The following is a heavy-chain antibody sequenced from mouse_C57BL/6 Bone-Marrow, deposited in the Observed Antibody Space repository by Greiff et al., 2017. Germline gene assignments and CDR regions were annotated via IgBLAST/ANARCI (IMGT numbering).Heavy chain of an antibody. CDR1: GYTFTSYW. Sequence: VQLQQPGTELVKPGASVKLSCKASGYTFTSYWMHWVKPRPGQGLEWIGNINPSNGGTNYNEKFKSKATLTVDKSSSTAYMQLSSLTSEDSAVYYCARKDYVLYAMDYWGQGTSVTVSS. J-gene: IGHJ4*01. CDR2: INPSNGGT. D-gene: IGHD1-1*02. CDR3: ARKDYVLYAMDY. V-gene: IGHV1-53*01.